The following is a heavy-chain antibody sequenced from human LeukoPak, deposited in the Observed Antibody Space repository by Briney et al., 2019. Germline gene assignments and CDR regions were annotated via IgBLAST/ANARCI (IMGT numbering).Heavy chain of an antibody. CDR1: GGSINNDY. V-gene: IGHV4-59*01. CDR2: IKYNGYT. CDR3: ARSKMLLREGFDY. J-gene: IGHJ4*02. D-gene: IGHD3-16*01. Sequence: PSETLSLTCTVSGGSINNDYWSWIRQPPGKGLEWLGYIKYNGYTNYNPSLKSRVTMSIDASNKQFSLKLSSVTAADTAVYYCARSKMLLREGFDYWGQGTLVTVSS.